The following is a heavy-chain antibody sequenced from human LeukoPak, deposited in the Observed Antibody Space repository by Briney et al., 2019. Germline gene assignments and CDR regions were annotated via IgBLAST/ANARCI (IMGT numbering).Heavy chain of an antibody. CDR2: ISGNGGAT. D-gene: IGHD2-15*01. CDR3: AKYTRSFDY. CDR1: GFAFSSYG. Sequence: GGSLRLSCAASGFAFSSYGTSWLSWVRQAPGKGLEWVSVISGNGGATHYADSVKGRFTISRDNSKNTLYLQMDSLRAEDTATYYCAKYTRSFDYWGQGTLVTVSS. V-gene: IGHV3-23*01. J-gene: IGHJ4*02.